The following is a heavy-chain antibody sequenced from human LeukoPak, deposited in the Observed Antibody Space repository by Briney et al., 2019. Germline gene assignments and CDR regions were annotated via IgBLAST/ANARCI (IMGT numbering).Heavy chain of an antibody. CDR2: IYHSGST. V-gene: IGHV4-4*02. J-gene: IGHJ3*02. D-gene: IGHD4-17*01. CDR3: ARDTGRDYVPTGAFDI. Sequence: SETLSLTCAVSGGSISSSNWWSWVRQPPGKGLEWIGEIYHSGSTNYNPSLKSRVTISVDKSKNQFSLKLSSVTAADTAVYYCARDTGRDYVPTGAFDIWGQGTMVTVSS. CDR1: GGSISSSNW.